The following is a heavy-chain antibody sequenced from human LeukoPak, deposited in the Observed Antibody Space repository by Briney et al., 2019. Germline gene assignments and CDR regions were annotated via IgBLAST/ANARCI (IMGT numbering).Heavy chain of an antibody. J-gene: IGHJ4*02. CDR3: AKDRGYGEHEPFES. V-gene: IGHV3-30*18. D-gene: IGHD4/OR15-4a*01. Sequence: GGSLRLSCVGSGFTFSDYAIHWVRQAPGKGLEWVAVSAHDEVGKQFADSVKGRFTLSRDNSGDSVHLQMNRLRDEDTAVYYCAKDRGYGEHEPFESWGQGSLDTVSS. CDR2: SAHDEVGK. CDR1: GFTFSDYA.